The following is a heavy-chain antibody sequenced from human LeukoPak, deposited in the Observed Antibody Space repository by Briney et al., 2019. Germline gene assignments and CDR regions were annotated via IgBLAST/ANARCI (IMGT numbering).Heavy chain of an antibody. CDR3: ARPSNSGAFEY. J-gene: IGHJ4*02. CDR2: ISSSSSYT. D-gene: IGHD1-26*01. V-gene: IGHV3-11*03. CDR1: GFTFSDFY. Sequence: GGSLRLSCPPSGFTFSDFYMSWIRQAPGKGLEWVSYISSSSSYTNYADSVKGRFTISRDNAKNSLYLQMNSLRAEDTAVYYCARPSNSGAFEYWAQGTLVTVSS.